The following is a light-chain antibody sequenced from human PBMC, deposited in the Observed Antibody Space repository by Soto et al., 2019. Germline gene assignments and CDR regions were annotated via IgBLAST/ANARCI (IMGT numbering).Light chain of an antibody. CDR1: QTVSSTY. CDR2: GAS. V-gene: IGKV3-15*01. Sequence: EIVLTQTPGTLSLSPGERATLSCRASQTVSSTYLAWYQHKPGQAPRLLIYGASSRATGIPARFSGSGSGTKFTLTISSLQSEDFAVYYCQLSNNWRWTFGQGTKVDIK. CDR3: QLSNNWRWT. J-gene: IGKJ1*01.